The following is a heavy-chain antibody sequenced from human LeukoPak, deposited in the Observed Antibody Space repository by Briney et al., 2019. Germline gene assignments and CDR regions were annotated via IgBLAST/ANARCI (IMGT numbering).Heavy chain of an antibody. CDR3: AGVVGGSYSMDV. V-gene: IGHV4-61*01. Sequence: SETLSLTCTVSGGSVSSGSYYWSWIRQPPGKGLEGIGYIYYSGSTKYNPSLKSRVTISIDTSKNQFSLKLSSVTAADTAMYYCAGVVGGSYSMDVWGQGTTVTVSS. J-gene: IGHJ6*03. CDR1: GGSVSSGSYY. CDR2: IYYSGST. D-gene: IGHD1-26*01.